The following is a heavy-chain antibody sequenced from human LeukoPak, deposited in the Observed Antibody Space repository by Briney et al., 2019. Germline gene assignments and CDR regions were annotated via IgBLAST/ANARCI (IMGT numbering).Heavy chain of an antibody. J-gene: IGHJ5*02. CDR3: ARKRALGVNWFDP. Sequence: ASVTVSCKASGYTFTGYYMHWVRQAPGQGLEWIGRINPNSGGTNYAQKFQGRVTMTRDTSISTAYMELSRLRSDDTAVYYCARKRALGVNWFDPWGQGTLVTVSS. CDR2: INPNSGGT. CDR1: GYTFTGYY. V-gene: IGHV1-2*06. D-gene: IGHD7-27*01.